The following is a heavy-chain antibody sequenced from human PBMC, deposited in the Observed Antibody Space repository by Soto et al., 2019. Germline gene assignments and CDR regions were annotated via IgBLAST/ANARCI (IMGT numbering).Heavy chain of an antibody. J-gene: IGHJ3*02. V-gene: IGHV4-39*01. D-gene: IGHD6-19*01. CDR3: ARLQIAVDAFDI. CDR2: IYYSGST. CDR1: VGSISSSSYY. Sequence: SETLSLTCTVSVGSISSSSYYWCWIRHPPGKGLEWIGSIYYSGSTYYNPSLKSRVTISVDTSKNQFSLKLSSVTAADTAVYYCARLQIAVDAFDIWGQGTMVTVSS.